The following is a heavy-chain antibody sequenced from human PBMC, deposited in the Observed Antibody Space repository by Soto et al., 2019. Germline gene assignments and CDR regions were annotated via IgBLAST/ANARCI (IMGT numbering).Heavy chain of an antibody. CDR3: TREGEYYDFWSGSTELYYYMDV. D-gene: IGHD3-3*01. CDR2: IRSKAYGGTT. V-gene: IGHV3-49*03. CDR1: GFTFGDYA. J-gene: IGHJ6*03. Sequence: GGSLRLSCTASGFTFGDYAMSWFRQAPGKGLEWVGFIRSKAYGGTTEYAASVKGRFTISRDDSKSIAYLQMNSLKTEDTAVYYCTREGEYYDFWSGSTELYYYMDVWGKGTTVTVSS.